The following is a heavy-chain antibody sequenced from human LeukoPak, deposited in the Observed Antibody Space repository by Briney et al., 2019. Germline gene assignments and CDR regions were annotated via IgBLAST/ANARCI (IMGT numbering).Heavy chain of an antibody. CDR3: ANQPREVPVDH. Sequence: GGSLRLSCAASGFTFSSNVMSWVREAPGKGLEWVSAISGSGGNTYYADSVKGRFTISRDNSKNTLYLQMNSLRAKDTAVYYCANQPREVPVDHWGQGTLVTVSS. CDR2: ISGSGGNT. CDR1: GFTFSSNV. V-gene: IGHV3-23*01. J-gene: IGHJ4*02. D-gene: IGHD4/OR15-4a*01.